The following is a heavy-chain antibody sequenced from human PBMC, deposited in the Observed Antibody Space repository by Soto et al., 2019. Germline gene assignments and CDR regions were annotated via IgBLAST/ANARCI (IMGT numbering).Heavy chain of an antibody. CDR1: GYTFTRSG. D-gene: IGHD6-13*01. CDR3: ASDLAAGTCDY. CDR2: ISAYNGNP. V-gene: IGHV1-18*01. Sequence: QVKLVQSGGEVKKPGASVKVYCKASGYTFTRSGITWVRQAPGQGPDWMGWISAYNGNPNYAQKLQGRATTTTDRATSTGYMDLRSLSCDDTAVYYCASDLAAGTCDYWGQGTLVTVSS. J-gene: IGHJ4*02.